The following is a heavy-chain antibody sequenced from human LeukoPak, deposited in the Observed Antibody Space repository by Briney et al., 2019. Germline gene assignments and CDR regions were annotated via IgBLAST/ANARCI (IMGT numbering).Heavy chain of an antibody. CDR2: IYYSGST. CDR3: ARHYPELRAVELNWFDP. V-gene: IGHV4-39*01. J-gene: IGHJ5*02. D-gene: IGHD4-23*01. CDR1: GGSISSSSYY. Sequence: PSETLSLTCTVSGGSISSSSYYRGWIRQPPGKGLEWIGSIYYSGSTYYNPSLKSRVTISVDTSKNQFSLKLSSVTAADTAVYYCARHYPELRAVELNWFDPWGQGTLVTVSS.